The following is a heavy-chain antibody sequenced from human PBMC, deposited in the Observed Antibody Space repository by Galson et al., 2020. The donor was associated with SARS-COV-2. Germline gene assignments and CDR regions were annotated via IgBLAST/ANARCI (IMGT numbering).Heavy chain of an antibody. J-gene: IGHJ5*02. CDR2: IYPGDSDT. CDR1: GYSFTSYW. CDR3: ARLLDEGIAVAGLVFDP. Sequence: GESLKISCKGSGYSFTSYWIGWVRQMPGKGLEWMGIIYPGDSDTRYSPSFQGQVTISADKSISTAYLQWSSLKASDTAMYYCARLLDEGIAVAGLVFDPWGQGTLVTVSS. V-gene: IGHV5-51*01. D-gene: IGHD6-19*01.